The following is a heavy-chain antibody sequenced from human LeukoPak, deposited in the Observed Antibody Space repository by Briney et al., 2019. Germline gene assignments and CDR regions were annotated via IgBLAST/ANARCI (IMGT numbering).Heavy chain of an antibody. D-gene: IGHD2-2*01. V-gene: IGHV4-34*01. CDR3: ARRKVVPAATFDY. CDR2: INHSGST. CDR1: GGSISTGAYY. Sequence: TSEALSLTCTVSGGSISTGAYYWSWIRQPPGKGLEWIGEINHSGSTNYNPSLKSRVTISVDTSKNQFSLKLSSVTAADTAVYYCARRKVVPAATFDYWGQGTLVTVSS. J-gene: IGHJ4*02.